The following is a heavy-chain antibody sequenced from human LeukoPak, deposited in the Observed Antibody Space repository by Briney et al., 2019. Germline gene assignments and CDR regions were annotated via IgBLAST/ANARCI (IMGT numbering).Heavy chain of an antibody. Sequence: VSVKVSCKASGYTFTSYGISWVRQAPGQGLEWMGWISAYNGNRNYAQKFQGRVTMTTDTSTSTAYMELRSLRSDDTAVYYCARERYYDSSGYPSYFDYWGQGTLVTVSS. CDR2: ISAYNGNR. CDR3: ARERYYDSSGYPSYFDY. D-gene: IGHD3-22*01. V-gene: IGHV1-18*01. J-gene: IGHJ4*02. CDR1: GYTFTSYG.